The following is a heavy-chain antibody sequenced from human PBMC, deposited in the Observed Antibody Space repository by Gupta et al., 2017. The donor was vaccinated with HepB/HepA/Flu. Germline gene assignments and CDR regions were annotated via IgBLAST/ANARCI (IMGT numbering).Heavy chain of an antibody. V-gene: IGHV4-39*01. CDR1: GGSISSRAYT. Sequence: QLQVQASGPGLVKPSETLSLTCNVSGGSISSRAYTWGWIRQPPNKGLEWIGNSYYSGRTFYNPSLESRVTISMDTSKNQFSLKLSSVTAADTAVYYCASTTTVTTYHWFDPGGQGILVTISS. CDR2: SYYSGRT. D-gene: IGHD4-17*01. CDR3: ASTTTVTTYHWFDP. J-gene: IGHJ5*02.